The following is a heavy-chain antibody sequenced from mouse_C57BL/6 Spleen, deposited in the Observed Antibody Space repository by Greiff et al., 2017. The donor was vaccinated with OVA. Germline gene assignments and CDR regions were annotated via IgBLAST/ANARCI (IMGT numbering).Heavy chain of an antibody. D-gene: IGHD1-1*01. CDR1: GFTFSSYA. CDR2: ISAGGSYT. J-gene: IGHJ2*01. V-gene: IGHV5-4*01. CDR3: ARDYYGSSLYYFDY. Sequence: EVKLMESGGGLVKPGGSLKLSCAASGFTFSSYAMSWVRQTPETRLEWVATISAGGSYTYYPDNVKGRFTISRDNAKNNLYLQMSHLKSEDTAIYYCARDYYGSSLYYFDYWGQGTTLTVSS.